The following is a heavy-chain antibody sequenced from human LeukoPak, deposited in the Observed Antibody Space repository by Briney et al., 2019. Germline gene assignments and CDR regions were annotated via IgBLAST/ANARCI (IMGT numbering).Heavy chain of an antibody. CDR1: GYTFTGYY. J-gene: IGHJ4*02. V-gene: IGHV1-2*04. Sequence: ASVKVSCKASGYTFTGYYMHWVRQAPGQGLEWMGWINPNSGGTNYAQKFQGWVTMTRDTSISTAYMELRSLRSDDTAVYYCARVPICTNGVCYSDYWGQGTLVTVSS. CDR3: ARVPICTNGVCYSDY. D-gene: IGHD2-8*01. CDR2: INPNSGGT.